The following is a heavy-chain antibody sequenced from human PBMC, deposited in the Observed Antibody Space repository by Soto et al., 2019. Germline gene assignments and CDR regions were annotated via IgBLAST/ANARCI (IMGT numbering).Heavy chain of an antibody. CDR3: ARYSFGFAY. D-gene: IGHD5-18*01. CDR2: IYYGGST. CDR1: GGSISSYY. V-gene: IGHV4-59*04. J-gene: IGHJ4*02. Sequence: SETLSLTCTVSGGSISSYYWSWIRQPPGKGLEWIGYIYYGGSTYYNPSLKSRVTMSVDRSKNQFSLELGSVTAADTAVYYCARYSFGFAYWGRGTLVTVSS.